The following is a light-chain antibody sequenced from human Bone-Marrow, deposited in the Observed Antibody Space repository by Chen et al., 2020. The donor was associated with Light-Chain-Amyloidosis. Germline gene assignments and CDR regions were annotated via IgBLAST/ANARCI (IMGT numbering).Light chain of an antibody. J-gene: IGKJ1*01. CDR3: QQDNEYSGA. Sequence: DIQMTQSPSTLSASIGDRVTITCRASHSIGNWLAWYQQKPGKAPNLLIYKGSILESGVPSRFSGSGSGTEFSLSSSSLQPDGSATYYCQQDNEYSGAFGQWTKVDIK. CDR2: KGS. CDR1: HSIGNW. V-gene: IGKV1-5*03.